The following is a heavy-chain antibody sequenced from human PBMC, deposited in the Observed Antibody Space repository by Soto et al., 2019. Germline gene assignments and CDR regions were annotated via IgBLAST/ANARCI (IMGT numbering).Heavy chain of an antibody. CDR2: IYVGDSDT. D-gene: IGHD2-21*01. CDR3: ARLVNIFDFDY. Sequence: GESLKTSCNGSGYSFTNYWIGWVRQMPGKGLEWMGIIYVGDSDTRYSPSFQGQVTISADKSISTAYLQWSSLRASDTAMYYCARLVNIFDFDYWGQGTLVTAPQ. V-gene: IGHV5-51*01. J-gene: IGHJ4*02. CDR1: GYSFTNYW.